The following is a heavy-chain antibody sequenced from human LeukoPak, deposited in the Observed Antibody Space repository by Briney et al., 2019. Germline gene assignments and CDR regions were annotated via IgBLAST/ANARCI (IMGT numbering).Heavy chain of an antibody. Sequence: GGSLRLSCAASGFTFNSYAMSWVRQAPGKGLEWVSAISASGGTTYYADSVKGRFTISRDNSENTLFLQMNSLRAEDMAVYYCAKEPREYCSSTSCPNWFDLWGQGTVVTVSS. J-gene: IGHJ5*02. D-gene: IGHD2-2*01. CDR1: GFTFNSYA. CDR3: AKEPREYCSSTSCPNWFDL. CDR2: ISASGGTT. V-gene: IGHV3-23*01.